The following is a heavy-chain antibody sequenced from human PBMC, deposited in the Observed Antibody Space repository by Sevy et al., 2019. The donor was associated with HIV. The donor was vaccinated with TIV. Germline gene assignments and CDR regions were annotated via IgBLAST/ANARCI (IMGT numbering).Heavy chain of an antibody. CDR3: ARVVPGDNWFDA. V-gene: IGHV4-59*01. Sequence: SETLSLTCTVTGDSMNTYYWAWIRQPPGKSLEWVGYILYSGSTEYSPYLNSRVTMALDKSTNEGSLRLSSVTAADTAVYYCARVVPGDNWFDAWGQGRLVTVSS. D-gene: IGHD2-21*01. J-gene: IGHJ5*02. CDR2: ILYSGST. CDR1: GDSMNTYY.